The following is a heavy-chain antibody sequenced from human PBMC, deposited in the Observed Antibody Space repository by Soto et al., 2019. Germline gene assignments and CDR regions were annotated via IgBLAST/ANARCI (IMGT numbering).Heavy chain of an antibody. Sequence: CKSSANTFTSYAMHWVRQAPGQSLEWMGGINAGNGNTKYSQKFQGRVTITRDTSASTAYMELSSLRSEDSFFQAEDGIRDRSAVSAFLLIRPFDL. V-gene: IGHV1-3*01. J-gene: IGHJ2*01. CDR3: DGIRDRSAVSAFLLIRPFDL. D-gene: IGHD2-15*01. CDR2: INAGNGNT. CDR1: ANTFTSYA.